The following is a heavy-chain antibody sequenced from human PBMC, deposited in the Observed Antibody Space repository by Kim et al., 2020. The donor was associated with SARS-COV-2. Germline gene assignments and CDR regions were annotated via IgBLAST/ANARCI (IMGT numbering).Heavy chain of an antibody. V-gene: IGHV3-30*02. J-gene: IGHJ6*02. CDR3: AKDATPHYYYYGMDV. Sequence: DSVKGRFTISRDNSKNTLYLQMNSLRAEDTAVYYCAKDATPHYYYYGMDVWGQGTTVTVSS. D-gene: IGHD5-12*01.